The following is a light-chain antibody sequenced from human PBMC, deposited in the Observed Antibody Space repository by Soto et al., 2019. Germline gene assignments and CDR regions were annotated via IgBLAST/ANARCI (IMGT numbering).Light chain of an antibody. CDR2: EVN. Sequence: QSALTQPASVSGSPGQSITISCXGTDNDIGSYLYVSWFQQHPGKAPKVVIFEVNNRPAGFSDRFSGSKSGNTASLTISGLQPEDVANYFCSSFTTIGTVIFGGGTQLTVL. J-gene: IGLJ7*01. V-gene: IGLV2-14*01. CDR3: SSFTTIGTVI. CDR1: DNDIGSYLY.